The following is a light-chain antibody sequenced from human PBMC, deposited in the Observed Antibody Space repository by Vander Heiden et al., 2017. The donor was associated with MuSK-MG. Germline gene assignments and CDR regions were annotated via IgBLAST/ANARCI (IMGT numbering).Light chain of an antibody. V-gene: IGKV3-20*01. CDR1: QSIYSNS. CDR2: GAS. CDR3: HRDCTSRRT. J-gene: IGKJ1*01. Sequence: ETVLTQAPGTLSLSPGERATLSCRASQSIYSNSLAWYQQKFGQAPRLLIYGASSRVTGIPDRFTGSAPGTDFTLSIIRLEPEDFGVYYCHRDCTSRRTFGQGTKVEIK.